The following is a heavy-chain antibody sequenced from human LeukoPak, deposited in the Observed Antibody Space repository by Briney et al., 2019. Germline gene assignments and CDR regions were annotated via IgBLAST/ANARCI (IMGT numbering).Heavy chain of an antibody. CDR1: GGTFSSYA. CDR2: IIPIFSIA. D-gene: IGHD6-13*01. V-gene: IGHV1-69*04. CDR3: ARDPRFPGTNPNEEQLAYFDY. Sequence: SVKVSCKASGGTFSSYAISWVRQAPGQGLEWMGRIIPIFSIANYAQKFQGRVTITADKSTSTAYMELSSLRSEDTAVYYCARDPRFPGTNPNEEQLAYFDYWGQGTLVTVSS. J-gene: IGHJ4*02.